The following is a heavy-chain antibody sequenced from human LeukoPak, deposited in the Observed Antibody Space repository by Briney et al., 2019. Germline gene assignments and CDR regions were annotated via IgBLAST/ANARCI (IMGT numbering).Heavy chain of an antibody. D-gene: IGHD5-18*01. J-gene: IGHJ4*02. CDR1: GFTFSSYS. CDR2: ISSSSYI. Sequence: GGSLRLSCAASGFTFSSYSMNWVRQAPGKGLEWVSSISSSSYIYYADSVKGRFTISRDNAKNSLYLQMNSLRAEDTAVYYCARADGYSYGIDYWGQGTLVTVSS. CDR3: ARADGYSYGIDY. V-gene: IGHV3-21*01.